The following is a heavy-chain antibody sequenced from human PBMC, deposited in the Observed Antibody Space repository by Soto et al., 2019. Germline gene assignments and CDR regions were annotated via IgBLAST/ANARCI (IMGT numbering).Heavy chain of an antibody. CDR3: ARINWGFSGWYFDL. J-gene: IGHJ2*01. CDR2: ISSSSSTI. D-gene: IGHD7-27*01. V-gene: IGHV3-48*04. CDR1: GFTFSSYS. Sequence: GGSLRLSCAASGFTFSSYSMNWVRQAPGKGLEWVSYISSSSSTIYYADSVKGRFTISRDNAKNSLYLQMNSLRAEDTAVYYCARINWGFSGWYFDLWGRGTLVTVSS.